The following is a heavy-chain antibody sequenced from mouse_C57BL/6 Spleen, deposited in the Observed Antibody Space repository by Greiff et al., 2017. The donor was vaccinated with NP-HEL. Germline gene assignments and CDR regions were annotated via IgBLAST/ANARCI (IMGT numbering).Heavy chain of an antibody. CDR2: IRNKANGYTT. Sequence: EVMLVESGGGLVQPGGSLSLSCAASGFTFTDYYMSWVRQPPGKALEWLGFIRNKANGYTTEYSASVKGRFTISRDNSQSILYLQMNALRAEDSATYYCARWGYYGSSPYAMDYWGQGTSVTVSS. CDR3: ARWGYYGSSPYAMDY. V-gene: IGHV7-3*01. CDR1: GFTFTDYY. J-gene: IGHJ4*01. D-gene: IGHD1-1*01.